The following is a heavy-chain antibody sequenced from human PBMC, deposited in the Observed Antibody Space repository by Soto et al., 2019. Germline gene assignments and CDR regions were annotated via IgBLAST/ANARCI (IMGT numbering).Heavy chain of an antibody. V-gene: IGHV1-69*01. CDR1: GGTFSSYA. Sequence: QVQLVQSGAEVKKPGSSVKVSCKASGGTFSSYAISWVRQAPGQGLEWMGGIIPIFGTANYAQKFQGRVTITADESTSTAYMELSSLRSEDTGVYCCARGTIKGRFLPWFQYYYYGMDVWGQGTTVTVSS. J-gene: IGHJ6*02. CDR3: ARGTIKGRFLPWFQYYYYGMDV. CDR2: IIPIFGTA. D-gene: IGHD3-3*01.